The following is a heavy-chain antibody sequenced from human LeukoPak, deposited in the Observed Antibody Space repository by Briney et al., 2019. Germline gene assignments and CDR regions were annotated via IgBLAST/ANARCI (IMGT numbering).Heavy chain of an antibody. D-gene: IGHD3-10*01. V-gene: IGHV4-4*07. J-gene: IGHJ3*02. CDR2: IYTSGST. CDR3: ARDQITMVRGVIMTEAFDI. CDR1: GGSISSYY. Sequence: SPETLSLTCTVSGGSISSYYWSWIRQPAGKGLEWIGRIYTSGSTNYNPSLKSRVTMSVDTSKNQFSLKLSSVTAADTAVYYCARDQITMVRGVIMTEAFDIWGQGTMVTVSS.